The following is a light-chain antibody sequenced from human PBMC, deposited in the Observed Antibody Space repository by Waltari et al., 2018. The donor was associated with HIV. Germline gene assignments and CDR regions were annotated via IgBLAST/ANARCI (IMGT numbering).Light chain of an antibody. CDR3: QQRSNWLT. V-gene: IGKV3-11*01. CDR1: PSVSRH. CDR2: EAS. Sequence: EIVLTQSPATLSLSPGERATLSCRASPSVSRHLAWYQQKPGQAPRLLIYEASNRATGIPARFSGSGSGTDFTLTISSLEPEDFAVYYCQQRSNWLTFGGGTKVEIK. J-gene: IGKJ4*01.